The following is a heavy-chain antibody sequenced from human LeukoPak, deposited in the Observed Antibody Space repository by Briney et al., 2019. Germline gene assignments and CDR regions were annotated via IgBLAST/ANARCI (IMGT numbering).Heavy chain of an antibody. D-gene: IGHD3-3*01. CDR3: ARHLPSGSNYDFWSGYYPGAFDI. CDR2: INHSGST. J-gene: IGHJ3*02. CDR1: GGSFSDYY. Sequence: KPSETLSLTCAVYGGSFSDYYWSWIRQPPGKGLEWIGEINHSGSTNYNPSLKSRVTISVDTSKNQFSLKLSSVTAADTAVYYCARHLPSGSNYDFWSGYYPGAFDIWGQGTMVTVSS. V-gene: IGHV4-34*01.